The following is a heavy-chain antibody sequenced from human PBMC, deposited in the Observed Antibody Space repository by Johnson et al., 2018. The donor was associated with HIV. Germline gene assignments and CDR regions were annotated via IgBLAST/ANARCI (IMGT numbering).Heavy chain of an antibody. CDR1: GFTFSSYA. CDR2: ISYDGSNK. J-gene: IGHJ3*02. D-gene: IGHD1-1*01. Sequence: ASGFTFSSYAMHWVRQAPGKGLEWVAVISYDGSNKNYADSVKGRFTISRDNSKNTLYLQMNSLRAEDTAVYYCATSTASDAFDIWGQGTMVTVSS. CDR3: ATSTASDAFDI. V-gene: IGHV3-30*04.